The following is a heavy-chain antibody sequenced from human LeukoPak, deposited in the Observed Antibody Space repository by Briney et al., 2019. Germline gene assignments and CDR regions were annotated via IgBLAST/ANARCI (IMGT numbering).Heavy chain of an antibody. CDR3: ARAHLKTHSSSWYRKEYNWFDP. CDR2: ISSSSSYI. CDR1: GFTFSSYS. J-gene: IGHJ5*02. V-gene: IGHV3-21*01. Sequence: AGGSLRLSCAASGFTFSSYSMNWVRQAPGKGLEWVSSISSSSSYIYYADSVKGRFTISRDNAKNSLYLQMNSLRAEDTAVYYCARAHLKTHSSSWYRKEYNWFDPWGQGTLVTVSS. D-gene: IGHD6-13*01.